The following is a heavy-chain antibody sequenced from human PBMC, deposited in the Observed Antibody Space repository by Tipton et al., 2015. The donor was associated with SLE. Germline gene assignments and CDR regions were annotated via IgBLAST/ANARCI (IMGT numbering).Heavy chain of an antibody. J-gene: IGHJ5*02. Sequence: TLSLTCSASGGSINVGFYYWGWIRQHPGKGLEWIGNVYYSGNTNYNPSLRSRVTISVDTSKNQFSLELTSVTAADTAVYYCAREDDSSYGNWFDPWGQGTLVTVSS. CDR3: AREDDSSYGNWFDP. V-gene: IGHV4-31*03. CDR2: VYYSGNT. D-gene: IGHD4-11*01. CDR1: GGSINVGFYY.